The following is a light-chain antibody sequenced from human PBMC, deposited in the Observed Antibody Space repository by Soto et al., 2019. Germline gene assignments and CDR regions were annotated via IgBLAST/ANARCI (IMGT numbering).Light chain of an antibody. Sequence: EIVVTQSPATLSVSPGERTTLSCRASQSVSSNLAWYQQKPGQASRLLIYGASTRATGIPARFSGSGSGTEFTLTISSLQPDDFATYYCQQYNSYSWTFGQGTKVDIK. CDR3: QQYNSYSWT. J-gene: IGKJ1*01. CDR1: QSVSSN. V-gene: IGKV3-15*01. CDR2: GAS.